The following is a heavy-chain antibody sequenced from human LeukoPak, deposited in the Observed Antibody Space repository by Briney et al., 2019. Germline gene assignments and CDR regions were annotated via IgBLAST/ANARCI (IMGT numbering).Heavy chain of an antibody. CDR3: AKNRRDSISTDY. D-gene: IGHD3-22*01. Sequence: PGGSLRLSCAASGFTFSSYGMHWVRQAPGKGLEWVAVISYDGSNKYYADSVKGRFTISRDNSKNTLYLQMNSLRAEDTAVYYCAKNRRDSISTDYWGQGTLVTVSS. J-gene: IGHJ4*02. CDR1: GFTFSSYG. CDR2: ISYDGSNK. V-gene: IGHV3-30*18.